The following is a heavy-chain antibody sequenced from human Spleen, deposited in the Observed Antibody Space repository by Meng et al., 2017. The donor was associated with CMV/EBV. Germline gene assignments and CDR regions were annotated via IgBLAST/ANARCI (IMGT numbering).Heavy chain of an antibody. D-gene: IGHD3-3*01. CDR3: ARGGWTYYDFWSGYYWARYFDY. V-gene: IGHV1-46*01. CDR1: GYTSRSHY. CDR2: IDPSGGSA. Sequence: ASVKVSCKASGYTSRSHYMNWVRQAPGQGLEWMGIIDPSGGSASYAQKFQGRVTMTTDTSTSTAYMELRSLRSDDTAVYYCARGGWTYYDFWSGYYWARYFDYWGQGTLVTVSS. J-gene: IGHJ4*02.